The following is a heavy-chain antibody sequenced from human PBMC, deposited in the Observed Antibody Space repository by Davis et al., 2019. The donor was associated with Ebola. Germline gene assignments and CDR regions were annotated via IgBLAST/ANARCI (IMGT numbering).Heavy chain of an antibody. CDR1: GFTFSSYG. V-gene: IGHV3-30*18. Sequence: PGGSLRLSCAASGFTFSSYGMHWVRQAPGKGLEWVAVISYDGSNKYYADSVKGRFTISRDNSKNTLYLQMNSLRAEDTAVYYCAKGPSRITQSHYYYMDVWGKGTTVTVSS. CDR3: AKGPSRITQSHYYYMDV. D-gene: IGHD3-16*01. CDR2: ISYDGSNK. J-gene: IGHJ6*03.